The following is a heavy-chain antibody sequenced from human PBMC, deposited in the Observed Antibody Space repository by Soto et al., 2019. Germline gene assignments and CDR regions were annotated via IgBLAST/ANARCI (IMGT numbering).Heavy chain of an antibody. D-gene: IGHD6-19*01. CDR3: ASVRVAVAGKAPFDY. CDR2: ISSSSSTI. V-gene: IGHV3-48*01. CDR1: GFTFSSYS. J-gene: IGHJ4*02. Sequence: VQLVESGGGLVQPGGSLRLSCAASGFTFSSYSMNWVRQAPGKGLEWVSYISSSSSTIYYADSVKGRFTISRDNAKNSLYLQMNSLRAEDTAVYYCASVRVAVAGKAPFDYWGQGTLVTVSS.